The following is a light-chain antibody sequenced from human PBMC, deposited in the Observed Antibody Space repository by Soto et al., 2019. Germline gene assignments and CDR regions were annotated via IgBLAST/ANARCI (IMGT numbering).Light chain of an antibody. CDR2: DVS. CDR1: SSDVGGYNY. V-gene: IGLV2-14*01. CDR3: SSYTRSSTLEV. Sequence: QSALTQPASVSGSPGQSITISCTGTSSDVGGYNYVSWYQQHPGKAPKLMIYDVSNRPSGVSNSFSGSKSGNTASLTISGLQAEDEADYYCSSYTRSSTLEVFGGGTKLTVL. J-gene: IGLJ2*01.